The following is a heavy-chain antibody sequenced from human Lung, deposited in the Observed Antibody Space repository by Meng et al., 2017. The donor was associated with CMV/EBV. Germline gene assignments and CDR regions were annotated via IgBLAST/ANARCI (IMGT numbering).Heavy chain of an antibody. J-gene: IGHJ1*01. CDR3: ARSSDTSGYLSFQH. Sequence: GGSXRLXCAASGFTVSSNYMSWVRQAPGKGLEWVTVIYNGGSTYYVDSVKGRFTISRDNSKNTLYLQMNSLRAEDTAVYYCARSSDTSGYLSFQHWGQGTLVTVSS. CDR1: GFTVSSNY. D-gene: IGHD3-22*01. CDR2: IYNGGST. V-gene: IGHV3-53*01.